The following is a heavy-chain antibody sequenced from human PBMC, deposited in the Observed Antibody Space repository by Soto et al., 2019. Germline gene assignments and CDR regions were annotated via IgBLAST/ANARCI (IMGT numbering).Heavy chain of an antibody. CDR3: ASVSSITIFGVVIPNWFDP. CDR1: GGSISSGGYS. V-gene: IGHV4-30-2*01. J-gene: IGHJ5*02. CDR2: IYHSGST. Sequence: QLQLQESGSGLVKPSQTLSLTCAVSGGSISSGGYSWSWIRQPPGKGLEWIGCIYHSGSTYYNPSLKSRVTITVDRSKNQCSLKLSSVTAADTAVYYCASVSSITIFGVVIPNWFDPWGQGTLVTVSS. D-gene: IGHD3-3*01.